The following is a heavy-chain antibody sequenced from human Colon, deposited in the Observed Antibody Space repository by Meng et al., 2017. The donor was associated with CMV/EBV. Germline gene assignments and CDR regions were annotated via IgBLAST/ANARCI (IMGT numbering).Heavy chain of an antibody. CDR2: IKQDGSEK. Sequence: GESLKISCEASGFTFKNYWMTWVRQAPGKGLEWVANIKQDGSEKYYVESLKGRFAISRDNAKNSLYLQMTSLRVEDTAMYYCTRTDVASAGFDWGQRTLVTVSS. J-gene: IGHJ1*01. V-gene: IGHV3-7*01. D-gene: IGHD6-13*01. CDR3: TRTDVASAGFD. CDR1: GFTFKNYW.